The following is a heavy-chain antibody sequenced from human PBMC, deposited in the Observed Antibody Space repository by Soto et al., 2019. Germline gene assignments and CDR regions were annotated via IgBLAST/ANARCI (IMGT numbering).Heavy chain of an antibody. CDR3: AKNTHYADTSGYYPFDY. D-gene: IGHD3-22*01. V-gene: IGHV3-30*18. Sequence: GWSLRLSCAASGFTFSSYAMHWVRQAPGKGLEWVALISFDGNNIYFSDSLKGRFTISRDDSKNTMYLQMSSLRAEDTAVYYCAKNTHYADTSGYYPFDYWGQGTLVTVSS. J-gene: IGHJ4*02. CDR1: GFTFSSYA. CDR2: ISFDGNNI.